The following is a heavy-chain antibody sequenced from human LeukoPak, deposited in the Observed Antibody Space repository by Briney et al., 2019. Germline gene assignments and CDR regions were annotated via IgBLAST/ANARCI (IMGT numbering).Heavy chain of an antibody. D-gene: IGHD3-16*01. CDR3: ARDFPQGVNNWFDA. J-gene: IGHJ5*02. CDR1: GYTFTSYG. Sequence: TVKLSCKASGYTFTSYGNSWVRHAPGKALEWMGWISAYNGNTRYAKKLKGRVTMTTDTSTSIAYMELRSLRSDDTAVYYCARDFPQGVNNWFDAWGQGTLVTVSS. CDR2: ISAYNGNT. V-gene: IGHV1-18*01.